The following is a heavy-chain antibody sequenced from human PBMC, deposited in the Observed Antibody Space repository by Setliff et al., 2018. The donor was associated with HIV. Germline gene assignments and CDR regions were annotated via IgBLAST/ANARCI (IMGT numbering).Heavy chain of an antibody. CDR3: ARSSYAMIAPYYFDH. CDR1: GESFSVYF. V-gene: IGHV4-34*01. Sequence: PSETLSLTCAVYGESFSVYFWSWIRQPPGKGLEWIGEINHSGRTVYNPSLKSRLTISVETSKNQFSLKLSSVTAADTAVYYCARSSYAMIAPYYFDHRGQGTLVTVSS. CDR2: INHSGRT. J-gene: IGHJ4*02. D-gene: IGHD3-22*01.